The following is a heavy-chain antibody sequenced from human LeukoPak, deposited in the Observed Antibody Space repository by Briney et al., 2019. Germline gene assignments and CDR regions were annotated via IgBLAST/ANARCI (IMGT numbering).Heavy chain of an antibody. J-gene: IGHJ4*02. CDR3: AKKKRELRGFDY. V-gene: IGHV3-23*01. CDR2: IGGSGGST. Sequence: PGGSLRLSCAASGFTFSKYAMSWVRQAPGKGLEWVSVIGGSGGSTYYADSVKGRFTISRDNSKNTLYLQMSSLRAEDTAVYYCAKKKRELRGFDYWGQGTLVTVSS. D-gene: IGHD1-7*01. CDR1: GFTFSKYA.